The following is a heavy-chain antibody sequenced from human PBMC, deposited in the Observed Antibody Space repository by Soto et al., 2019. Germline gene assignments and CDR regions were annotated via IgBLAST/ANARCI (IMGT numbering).Heavy chain of an antibody. CDR1: GFTFSTYA. Sequence: EVQLLESGGALVQPGGSLRLSCAASGFTFSTYAMSWVRQAPGKGLEWVSVISKNGDETYYADSVKGRFTISRDSSNNLLYLRMSSQRFEDTTVYYCASYLRGPDFYLDSWGQGTLVTVSS. V-gene: IGHV3-23*01. CDR3: ASYLRGPDFYLDS. CDR2: ISKNGDET. J-gene: IGHJ4*02.